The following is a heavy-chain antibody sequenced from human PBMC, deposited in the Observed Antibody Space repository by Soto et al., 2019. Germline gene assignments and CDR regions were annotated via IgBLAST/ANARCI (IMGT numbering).Heavy chain of an antibody. CDR3: AKENYDSSGHYPPFDY. CDR1: GFTFSSYG. CDR2: ISYDGSNK. J-gene: IGHJ4*02. V-gene: IGHV3-30*18. Sequence: QVQLVESGGGVVQPGRSLRLSCAASGFTFSSYGMHWVRQAPGKRLEWVAVISYDGSNKYYADSVKGRFTISRDNSKNTLYLQMNSLRAEDTAVYYCAKENYDSSGHYPPFDYWGQGTLVTVSS. D-gene: IGHD3-22*01.